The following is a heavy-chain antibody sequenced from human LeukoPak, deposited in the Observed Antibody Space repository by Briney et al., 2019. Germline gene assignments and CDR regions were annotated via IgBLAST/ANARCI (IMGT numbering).Heavy chain of an antibody. CDR1: GGSLSGYN. D-gene: IGHD5-18*01. J-gene: IGHJ3*02. Sequence: PSETLSLTCAVYGGSLSGYNWSGSRQPPGKGLEWIGEINHSGSTNYNPSLKSRVTISVDTSKNQFSLKLRAVTATDTAVYYCARQPSGYSYGPDAFDILGQGTMVTVSS. CDR3: ARQPSGYSYGPDAFDI. V-gene: IGHV4-34*01. CDR2: INHSGST.